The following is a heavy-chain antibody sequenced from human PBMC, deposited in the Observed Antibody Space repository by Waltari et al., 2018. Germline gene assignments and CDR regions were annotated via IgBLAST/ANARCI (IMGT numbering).Heavy chain of an antibody. Sequence: QLQLQESGPGLVKPSETMSLTCTVSGGSISRSSYYWGWIRQPPGKGREWIGSIYYSGSTYYNPSLKSRVTISVDTSKNQFSLKLSSVTAADTAVYYCARGSPFIAVAGGRGAFDIWGQGTMVTVSS. D-gene: IGHD6-19*01. CDR1: GGSISRSSYY. CDR3: ARGSPFIAVAGGRGAFDI. J-gene: IGHJ3*02. CDR2: IYYSGST. V-gene: IGHV4-39*07.